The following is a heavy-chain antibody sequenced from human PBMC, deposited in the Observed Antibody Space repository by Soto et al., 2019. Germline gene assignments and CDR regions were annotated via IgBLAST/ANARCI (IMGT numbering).Heavy chain of an antibody. Sequence: SVKVSCKTSGFTLSSSAVHWVRQARGQRLQWIGWIDAIFGNANYAQKYQERVTITRDESTSTAYMELSSLRPDDTAVYYCAREDRDRETGLVPAAIDGMDVWGQGTTVTVSS. D-gene: IGHD2-2*01. J-gene: IGHJ6*02. V-gene: IGHV1-58*01. CDR2: IDAIFGNA. CDR1: GFTLSSSA. CDR3: AREDRDRETGLVPAAIDGMDV.